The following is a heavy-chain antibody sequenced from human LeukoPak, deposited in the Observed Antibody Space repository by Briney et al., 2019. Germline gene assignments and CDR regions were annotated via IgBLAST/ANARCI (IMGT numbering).Heavy chain of an antibody. V-gene: IGHV4-61*02. Sequence: PSETLSLTCTVSGNSISSGDNYWSWIRQPAGKGLEWIGRIYTSGSTNYNPSLKSRVTISVDTSKNQFSLKLSSVTAADTAVYYCAISSYYRVWFDPWGQGTLVTVSS. D-gene: IGHD6-6*01. CDR1: GNSISSGDNY. CDR2: IYTSGST. J-gene: IGHJ5*02. CDR3: AISSYYRVWFDP.